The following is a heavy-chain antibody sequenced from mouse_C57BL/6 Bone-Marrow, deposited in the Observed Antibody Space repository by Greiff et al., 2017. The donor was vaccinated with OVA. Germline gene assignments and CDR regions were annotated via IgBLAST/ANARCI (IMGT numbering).Heavy chain of an antibody. CDR1: GYTFTSYW. CDR3: SGRMVRGWYLDV. Sequence: QVQLKQPGAELVKPGASVKLSCKASGYTFTSYWMHWVKQRPGQGLEWIGNINPSNGGTNYNEKFKSKATLTVDKSSSTAYMQLSSLTSEDSAVFYCSGRMVRGWYLDVWGKGTTVTVSS. J-gene: IGHJ1*03. CDR2: INPSNGGT. D-gene: IGHD2-2*01. V-gene: IGHV1-53*01.